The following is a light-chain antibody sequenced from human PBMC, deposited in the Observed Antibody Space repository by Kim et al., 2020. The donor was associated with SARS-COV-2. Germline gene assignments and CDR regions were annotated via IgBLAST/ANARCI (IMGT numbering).Light chain of an antibody. J-gene: IGKJ4*01. Sequence: SASVGDRVSISCRASQDINRWLAWYQQKPGKAPKLLIHKASTLQGGFPERFSGSGSGTDFTLTISSLQPEDFATYYCQQADSFPLTFGGGTKLEI. CDR3: QQADSFPLT. CDR2: KAS. CDR1: QDINRW. V-gene: IGKV1-12*01.